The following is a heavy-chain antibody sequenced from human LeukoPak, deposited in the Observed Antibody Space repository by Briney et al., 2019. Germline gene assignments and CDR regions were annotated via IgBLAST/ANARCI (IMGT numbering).Heavy chain of an antibody. Sequence: SVKVSCKASGGTFSSYAISWVRQAPGQGLEWMGGIIPIFDTANYAQKFQGRVTITADKSTSTAYMELSSLRSEDTAVYYCARGLEHGNYYYYMDVWGKGTTVPVSS. CDR3: ARGLEHGNYYYYMDV. CDR1: GGTFSSYA. D-gene: IGHD1/OR15-1a*01. CDR2: IIPIFDTA. J-gene: IGHJ6*03. V-gene: IGHV1-69*06.